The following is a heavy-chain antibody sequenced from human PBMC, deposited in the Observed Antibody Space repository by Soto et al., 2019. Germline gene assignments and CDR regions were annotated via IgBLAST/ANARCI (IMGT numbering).Heavy chain of an antibody. CDR3: AKDRQYGDFFDY. CDR1: GFTFSSYA. Sequence: GGSLRLSCAASGFTFSSYAMSWVRQAPGKGLEWVSAIRGTSGSTCYADSVKGRFTISSDNSRNMQYLYLQMNSLRAEDTAVYYCAKDRQYGDFFDYWGQGTLVTV. V-gene: IGHV3-23*01. CDR2: IRGTSGST. J-gene: IGHJ4*02. D-gene: IGHD4-17*01.